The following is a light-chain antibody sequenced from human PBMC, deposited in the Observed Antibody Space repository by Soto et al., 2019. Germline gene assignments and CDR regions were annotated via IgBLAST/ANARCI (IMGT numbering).Light chain of an antibody. J-gene: IGLJ1*01. CDR2: VNSGGSH. Sequence: QPVLTQSPSASASLGASVKLTCTLSSLRSNYAIAWHQQQPEKGPRYLMKVNSGGSHRKGDGIPDRFSGSSSGAQRYLTISSLQSEDEADYYCQTWGTGIRVFGTGTKLTVL. CDR1: SLRSNYA. V-gene: IGLV4-69*01. CDR3: QTWGTGIRV.